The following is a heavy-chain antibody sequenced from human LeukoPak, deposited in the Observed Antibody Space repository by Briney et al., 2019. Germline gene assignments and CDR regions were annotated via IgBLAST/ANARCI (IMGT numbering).Heavy chain of an antibody. CDR2: IWYDGSYK. V-gene: IGHV3-33*01. Sequence: GGSLRLSCAASGFTFSSYGMHWVRQAPGKGLEWVAVIWYDGSYKYYADSVKGRFTISRDNSKNTLYLQTNSLRAEDTAVYYCARSSGYDFHYWGQGTLVTVSS. D-gene: IGHD5-12*01. J-gene: IGHJ4*02. CDR1: GFTFSSYG. CDR3: ARSSGYDFHY.